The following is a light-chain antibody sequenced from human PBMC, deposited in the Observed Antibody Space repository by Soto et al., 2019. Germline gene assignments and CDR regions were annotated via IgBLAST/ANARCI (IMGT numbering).Light chain of an antibody. V-gene: IGKV1-39*01. CDR1: QSIGIY. CDR3: QQYYTTPT. J-gene: IGKJ5*01. CDR2: TTS. Sequence: DIQMTQSPSSLSASVGDRVTITCRAGQSIGIYLNWYQEKPGRVPKLLIHTTSSLLSGVPSRFSGSGSGTDFTLTISSLQPEHFATYYCQQYYTTPTFGQGTRLEMK.